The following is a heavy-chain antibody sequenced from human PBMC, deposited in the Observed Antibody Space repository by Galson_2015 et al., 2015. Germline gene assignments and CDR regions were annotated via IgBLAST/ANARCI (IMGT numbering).Heavy chain of an antibody. CDR2: IKPDGSEK. V-gene: IGHV3-7*01. J-gene: IGHJ3*02. CDR1: GFTFSNSA. Sequence: SLRLSCAASGFTFSNSAMNWVRQAPGKGLEWVAEIKPDGSEKYYVDSVKGRFTISRDNAKKSLYLQMNSLRVEDTAVYYCARASSSSSRAFDIWGQGTMVTVSS. CDR3: ARASSSSSRAFDI. D-gene: IGHD6-6*01.